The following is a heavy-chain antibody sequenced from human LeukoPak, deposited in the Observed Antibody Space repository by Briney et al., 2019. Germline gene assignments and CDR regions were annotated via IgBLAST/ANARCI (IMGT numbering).Heavy chain of an antibody. CDR1: GGSISSGGYS. Sequence: TLSLTCAVSGGSISSGGYSWSWIRQPPGKGLEWIGYIYYSGSTYYNPSLKSRVTISVDTSKNQFSLKLSSVAAADTAVYYWARGGYRGRVGWFDPWGQGTLVTVPP. D-gene: IGHD1-26*01. J-gene: IGHJ5*02. CDR3: ARGGYRGRVGWFDP. V-gene: IGHV4-30-4*07. CDR2: IYYSGST.